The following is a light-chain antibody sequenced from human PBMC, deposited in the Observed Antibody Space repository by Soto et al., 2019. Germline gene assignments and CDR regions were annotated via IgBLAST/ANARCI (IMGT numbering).Light chain of an antibody. CDR3: ETWDDSRNGPV. V-gene: IGLV1-44*01. CDR2: SNN. J-gene: IGLJ3*02. Sequence: QSVLTQPPSASGTPGQRVTISCSGGSSNIGSNVVNWYQQLPGTAPKLLIYSNNQRPSWVPARFSGSKSGTSASLATSGLQSEDEADYYCETWDDSRNGPVFGGGTKLTVL. CDR1: SSNIGSNV.